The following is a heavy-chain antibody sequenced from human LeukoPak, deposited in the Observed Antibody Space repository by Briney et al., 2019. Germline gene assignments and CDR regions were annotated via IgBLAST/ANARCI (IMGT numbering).Heavy chain of an antibody. CDR1: GFTVSSNH. Sequence: GGSLRLSCAASGFTVSSNHMSWVRQAPGKGLEWVSVIYSGGSTYYADSVKGRFTISRDNSKNTLYLQMNSLRAEDTAVYYCARQLGDDYVWGSYRYGYFQHWGQGTLVTVSS. J-gene: IGHJ1*01. CDR3: ARQLGDDYVWGSYRYGYFQH. V-gene: IGHV3-66*04. CDR2: IYSGGST. D-gene: IGHD3-16*02.